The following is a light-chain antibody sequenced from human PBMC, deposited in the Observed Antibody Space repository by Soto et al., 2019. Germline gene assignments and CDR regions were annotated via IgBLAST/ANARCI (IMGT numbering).Light chain of an antibody. Sequence: DIQMIQSPSSLSASVGDRVTITCQASQEISNYLNWYQQKPGKAPKLLIYDASNLDRGVPSRFSGRGSGTDFTFTISSLQPEDFATYYCQQYDHLPRTFGRGTKVEIK. CDR3: QQYDHLPRT. J-gene: IGKJ1*01. V-gene: IGKV1-33*01. CDR1: QEISNY. CDR2: DAS.